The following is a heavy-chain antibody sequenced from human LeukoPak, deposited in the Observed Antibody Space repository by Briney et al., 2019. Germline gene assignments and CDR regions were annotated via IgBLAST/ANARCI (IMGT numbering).Heavy chain of an antibody. Sequence: PGGSLRLSCAASGFTFSSYSMNWVRQAPGKGLEWVSYISSSSSTIYYADSVKGRFTISRDNSKNTLYLQMNSLRVEDTAVYFCAKDREDSAMISGVFDLWGRGTLVTVSS. CDR2: ISSSSSTI. V-gene: IGHV3-48*01. J-gene: IGHJ2*01. CDR3: AKDREDSAMISGVFDL. CDR1: GFTFSSYS. D-gene: IGHD5-18*01.